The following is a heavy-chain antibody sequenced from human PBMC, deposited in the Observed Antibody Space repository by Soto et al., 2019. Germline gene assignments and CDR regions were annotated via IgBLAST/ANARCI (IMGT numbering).Heavy chain of an antibody. Sequence: SETLSLTCNVSGGSITSSSSYWGWIRQPPGRGLEWIGFIYYTGSTYYNPSLKSRVTISIDTSKSQFSLKLRSGTAADTAVFYCARLGGITGYSSAWYKFDYWGPGTLVTVSS. CDR1: GGSITSSSSY. J-gene: IGHJ4*02. V-gene: IGHV4-39*01. CDR2: IYYTGST. CDR3: ARLGGITGYSSAWYKFDY. D-gene: IGHD6-19*01.